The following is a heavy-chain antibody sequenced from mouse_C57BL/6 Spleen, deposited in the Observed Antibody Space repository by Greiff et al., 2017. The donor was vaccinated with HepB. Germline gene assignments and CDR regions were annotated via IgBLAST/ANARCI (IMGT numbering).Heavy chain of an antibody. J-gene: IGHJ2*01. CDR3: ARSELVGDFDY. Sequence: EVQLQESGGGLVKPGGSLKLSCAASGFTFSDYGMHWVRQAPEKGLEWVAYISSGSSTIYYADTVKGRFTISRDNAKNTLFLQMTSLRSEDTAMYYCARSELVGDFDYWGQGTTLTVSS. V-gene: IGHV5-17*01. D-gene: IGHD4-1*01. CDR2: ISSGSSTI. CDR1: GFTFSDYG.